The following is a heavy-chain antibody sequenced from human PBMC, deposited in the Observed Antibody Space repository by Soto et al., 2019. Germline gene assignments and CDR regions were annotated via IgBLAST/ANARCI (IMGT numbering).Heavy chain of an antibody. CDR1: GYTFTSYA. CDR3: ARGPGGPDGPGDY. CDR2: INAGNGNT. Sequence: QVQLVQSGAEVKKPGASVKVSCKASGYTFTSYAMHWVRQAPGQRLEWMGWINAGNGNTKYSRKFQGRVTITRDTSASTAYMELSSLRSEDTAVYYCARGPGGPDGPGDYWGQGTLVNVSS. D-gene: IGHD2-15*01. J-gene: IGHJ4*02. V-gene: IGHV1-3*01.